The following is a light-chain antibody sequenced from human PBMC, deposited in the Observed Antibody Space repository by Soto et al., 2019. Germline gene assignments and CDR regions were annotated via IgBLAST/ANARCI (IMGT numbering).Light chain of an antibody. J-gene: IGKJ4*01. V-gene: IGKV3-15*01. Sequence: EIVMTQSPATLSVSPGERATLSCRASQSVSSNLAWYQQKPGQAPRLLIYGASTRASGIPASFSGSGSGTEFTLTISSLQPEDFAVYYCQQYNKWPLTFGGGTKVEIK. CDR3: QQYNKWPLT. CDR1: QSVSSN. CDR2: GAS.